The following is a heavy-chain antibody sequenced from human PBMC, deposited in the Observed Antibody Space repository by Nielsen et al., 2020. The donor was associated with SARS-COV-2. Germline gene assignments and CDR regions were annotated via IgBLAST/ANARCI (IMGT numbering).Heavy chain of an antibody. CDR2: INSDDSKT. D-gene: IGHD3-22*01. CDR3: VRIRDDGYYYDTGPFDY. V-gene: IGHV3-74*01. CDR1: EFTFTNFG. Sequence: ETLSLTCAASEFTFTNFGMSWVRQVPGKGLTWVAQINSDDSKTTYADSVKGRFTISRDSAENTLYLQMNSLRADDTAVYYCVRIRDDGYYYDTGPFDYWGQGTLVTVSS. J-gene: IGHJ4*02.